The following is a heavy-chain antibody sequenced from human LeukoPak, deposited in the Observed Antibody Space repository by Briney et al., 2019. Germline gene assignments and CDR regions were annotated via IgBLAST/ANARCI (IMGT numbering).Heavy chain of an antibody. CDR3: ARDDCSGGSCFSKDAFDI. D-gene: IGHD2-15*01. V-gene: IGHV3-48*03. Sequence: GGSLRLSCAGSGFTFSNYEMDWVRQAPGKGLEWISYISTSGGTIYYADSVKGRFTISRDNAKNSLYLQLNSLRAEDTAVYYCARDDCSGGSCFSKDAFDIWGQGTMVTVS. J-gene: IGHJ3*02. CDR2: ISTSGGTI. CDR1: GFTFSNYE.